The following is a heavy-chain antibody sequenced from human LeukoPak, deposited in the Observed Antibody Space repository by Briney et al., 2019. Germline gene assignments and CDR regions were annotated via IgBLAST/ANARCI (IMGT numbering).Heavy chain of an antibody. CDR3: ASGHIVVVTAIHD. J-gene: IGHJ4*02. CDR2: ISSSSSYI. V-gene: IGHV3-21*01. D-gene: IGHD2-21*02. CDR1: GFTFSSYS. Sequence: GGSLRLSCAASGFTFSSYSMNSVRQAPGKGLEWVSSISSSSSYIYYADSVKGRFTISRDNAKNSLYLQMNSLRAEDTAVYYCASGHIVVVTAIHDWGQGTLVTVSS.